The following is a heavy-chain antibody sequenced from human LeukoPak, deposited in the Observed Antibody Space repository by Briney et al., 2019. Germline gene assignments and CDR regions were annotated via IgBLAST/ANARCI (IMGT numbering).Heavy chain of an antibody. CDR2: ISGSGGST. V-gene: IGHV3-23*01. CDR1: GFTFSSYA. Sequence: PGGSLRLSCAASGFTFSSYAMSWVRQAPGKGLEWVSAISGSGGSTYYADSVKGRFIISRDNSKNTLYLQMHSLRAEDTAVYYCARRIATRPWSPPFDYWGQGTLVTVSS. D-gene: IGHD6-6*01. CDR3: ARRIATRPWSPPFDY. J-gene: IGHJ4*02.